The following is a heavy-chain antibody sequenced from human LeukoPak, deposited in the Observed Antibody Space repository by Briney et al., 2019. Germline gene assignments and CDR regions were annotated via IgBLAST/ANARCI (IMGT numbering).Heavy chain of an antibody. CDR1: GFTFSNYG. CDR3: AHRDTTMVRVDY. V-gene: IGHV3-15*01. J-gene: IGHJ4*02. D-gene: IGHD5-18*01. CDR2: IKSKTGGGTT. Sequence: PGGSLRLSCAASGFTFSNYGMHWVRQAPGKGLEWVGRIKSKTGGGTTDYAAPVKGRFTISRDDSKSTLYLQMNSLTTEDTAVYFCAHRDTTMVRVDYWGQGTLVTVSS.